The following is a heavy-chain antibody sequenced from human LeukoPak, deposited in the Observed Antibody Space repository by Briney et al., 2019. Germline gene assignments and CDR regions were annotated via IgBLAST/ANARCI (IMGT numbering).Heavy chain of an antibody. J-gene: IGHJ4*02. Sequence: ASETLSLTCTVSGVSISSYYWSWVRQPPGKGLEWVGSIYYSGSTTYNPSPKSGVTITVDTSTNQSSLQLSSVTAADTAVYYCAGESFSRGWYGGAFDYWGQGTLVTVSS. CDR2: IYYSGST. V-gene: IGHV4-59*01. CDR1: GVSISSYY. CDR3: AGESFSRGWYGGAFDY. D-gene: IGHD6-19*01.